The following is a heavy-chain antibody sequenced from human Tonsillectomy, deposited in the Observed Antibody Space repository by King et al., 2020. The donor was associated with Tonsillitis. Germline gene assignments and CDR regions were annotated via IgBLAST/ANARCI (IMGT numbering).Heavy chain of an antibody. CDR2: ISYDGSNK. CDR3: ARALVLGHIVVGPGAPPPGGGMDV. J-gene: IGHJ6*02. D-gene: IGHD2-2*01. V-gene: IGHV3-30-3*01. CDR1: GFTFSRYA. Sequence: VQLVESGGGVVQPGRSLRLSCAASGFTFSRYAMHWVRQAPGKGLAWVAVISYDGSNKYHADSVKGRVTISRDNSKNTLYLQMNSLRVEDTAVYYCARALVLGHIVVGPGAPPPGGGMDVWGQGTTVTVSS.